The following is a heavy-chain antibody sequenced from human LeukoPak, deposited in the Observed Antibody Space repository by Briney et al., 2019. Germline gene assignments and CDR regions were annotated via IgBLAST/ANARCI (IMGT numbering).Heavy chain of an antibody. V-gene: IGHV1-24*01. CDR2: FDPEDGET. J-gene: IGHJ4*02. D-gene: IGHD3-3*01. Sequence: GASVTVSCKVSGYTLTELSMHWVRQAPGKGLEWMGGFDPEDGETIYAQKFQGRVTMTEDTSTDTAYMELSSLRSEDTAVYYCATHYDFWSGYSFDYWGQGTLVTVSS. CDR1: GYTLTELS. CDR3: ATHYDFWSGYSFDY.